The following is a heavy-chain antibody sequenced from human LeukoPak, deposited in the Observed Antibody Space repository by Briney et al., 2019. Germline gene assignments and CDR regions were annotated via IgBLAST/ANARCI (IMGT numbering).Heavy chain of an antibody. CDR1: GYTFTSYG. CDR2: ISASNVNT. D-gene: IGHD2-21*02. J-gene: IGHJ4*02. V-gene: IGHV1-18*01. CDR3: ARDSPHWVVVTALDY. Sequence: ASVKVSCKASGYTFTSYGISWVGQARGQGLEWMGWISASNVNTNYAQKLQGRVTMTTATSPSTAYIELRSLRSDDTDVYYCARDSPHWVVVTALDYCGQGTLLTVSS.